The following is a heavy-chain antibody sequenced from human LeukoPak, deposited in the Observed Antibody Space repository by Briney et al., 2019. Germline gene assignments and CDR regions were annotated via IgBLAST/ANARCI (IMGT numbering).Heavy chain of an antibody. CDR2: IYSGGST. V-gene: IGHV3-66*01. Sequence: GGSLRLSCAASGFTFSSYSMNWVRQAPGKGLEWVSVIYSGGSTYYADSVKGRFTISRDNSKNTLYLQMNSLRAEDTAVYYCAREWFGGLDIWGQGTMVTVSS. CDR3: AREWFGGLDI. D-gene: IGHD3-10*01. J-gene: IGHJ3*02. CDR1: GFTFSSYS.